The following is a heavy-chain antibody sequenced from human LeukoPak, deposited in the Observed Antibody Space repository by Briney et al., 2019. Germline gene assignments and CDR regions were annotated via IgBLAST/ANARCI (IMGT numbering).Heavy chain of an antibody. CDR3: AKSAYYYGSGI. V-gene: IGHV3-23*01. CDR2: ISGSGGST. Sequence: GGSLRLSCAASGLTVSSNCTSWVRQAPGKGLEWVSAISGSGGSTYYADSVKGRFTISRDNSKNTLYLQMNSLRAEDTAVYYCAKSAYYYGSGIWGQGTLVTVSS. D-gene: IGHD3-10*01. CDR1: GLTVSSNC. J-gene: IGHJ4*02.